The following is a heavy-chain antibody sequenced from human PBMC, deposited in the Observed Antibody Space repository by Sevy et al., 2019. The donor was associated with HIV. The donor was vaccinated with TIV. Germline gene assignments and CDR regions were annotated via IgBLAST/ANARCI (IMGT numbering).Heavy chain of an antibody. CDR2: MWFDGSNT. Sequence: GGSLRLSCAASGFTFSTYGMHWVRQAPGKGLGWVAVMWFDGSNTYYADSVKGRFTISRDIAKNTLHLQMNSLRAEETAVYYCARDLEFYDYGDYGPAFMPDYWGQGTLVIVSS. CDR1: GFTFSTYG. V-gene: IGHV3-33*01. J-gene: IGHJ4*02. CDR3: ARDLEFYDYGDYGPAFMPDY. D-gene: IGHD4-17*01.